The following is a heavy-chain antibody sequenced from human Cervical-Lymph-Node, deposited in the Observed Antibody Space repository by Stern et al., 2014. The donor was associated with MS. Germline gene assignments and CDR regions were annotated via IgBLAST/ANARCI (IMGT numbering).Heavy chain of an antibody. V-gene: IGHV4-59*01. CDR3: AGSPNLARIAAAGTASEDGMDV. J-gene: IGHJ6*02. CDR1: GGSISSYY. Sequence: QVQLVESGPGLVKPSETLSLTCTVSGGSISSYYWSWIRQPPGQGLEWIGYIYYSGSTNYNPSLKSRVTISVDTSKNQFSLKLSSVTAADTAVYYCAGSPNLARIAAAGTASEDGMDVWGQGTTVTVSS. D-gene: IGHD6-13*01. CDR2: IYYSGST.